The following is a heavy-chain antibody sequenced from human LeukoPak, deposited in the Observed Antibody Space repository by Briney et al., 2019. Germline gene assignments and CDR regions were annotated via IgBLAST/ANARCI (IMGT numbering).Heavy chain of an antibody. J-gene: IGHJ3*02. CDR1: GDSISSYS. D-gene: IGHD2-15*01. V-gene: IGHV4-59*01. CDR2: IYYSGST. CDR3: ARASRYCSGGSCYSAFDI. Sequence: SETLSLTCTVSGDSISSYSWSWIRQPPGKGLEWIGYIYYSGSTNYNPSLKSRVTISVDTSKNQFSLKLSSVTAADTAVYYCARASRYCSGGSCYSAFDIWGQGTMVTVSS.